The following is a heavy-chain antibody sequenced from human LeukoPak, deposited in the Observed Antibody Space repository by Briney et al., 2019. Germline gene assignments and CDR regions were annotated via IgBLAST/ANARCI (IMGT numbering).Heavy chain of an antibody. CDR3: ATRTRGLRIVVVVAATDAFDI. CDR2: ISGSGGST. CDR1: GFTFSSYG. V-gene: IGHV3-23*01. Sequence: GGSLRLSCAASGFTFSSYGMSWVRQAPGKGLEWVSAISGSGGSTYYADSVKGRFTISRDNSKNTLYLQMNSLRAEDTAVYYCATRTRGLRIVVVVAATDAFDIWGQGTMVTVSS. D-gene: IGHD2-15*01. J-gene: IGHJ3*02.